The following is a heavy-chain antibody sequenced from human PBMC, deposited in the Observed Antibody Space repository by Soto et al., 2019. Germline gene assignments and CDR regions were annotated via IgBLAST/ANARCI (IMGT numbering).Heavy chain of an antibody. J-gene: IGHJ6*02. V-gene: IGHV4-38-2*01. Sequence: SETLSLTCAVSGYSISSGYYWGWIRQSPGKGLEWIGSIYHSGSTYYNPSLKSRVIISVDTSKNQFSLKLSSVTAADTAVYYCARLAPIAAADGMDVWGQGXTVTVSS. CDR1: GYSISSGYY. D-gene: IGHD6-13*01. CDR2: IYHSGST. CDR3: ARLAPIAAADGMDV.